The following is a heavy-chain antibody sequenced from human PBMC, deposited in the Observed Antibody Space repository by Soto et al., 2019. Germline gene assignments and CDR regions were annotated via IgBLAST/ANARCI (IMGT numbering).Heavy chain of an antibody. CDR2: IDSDGSSI. CDR3: VTFCSISGTCYPD. Sequence: GGSLRLSCAASGFNFSTYWMHWVRQAPGKGLVWVSRIDSDGSSIRYADSVKGRFTISRDNAKNMVYLQMNSLRVEDTAVYYCVTFCSISGTCYPDWGQGTLVTVSS. J-gene: IGHJ4*02. CDR1: GFNFSTYW. D-gene: IGHD2-15*01. V-gene: IGHV3-74*01.